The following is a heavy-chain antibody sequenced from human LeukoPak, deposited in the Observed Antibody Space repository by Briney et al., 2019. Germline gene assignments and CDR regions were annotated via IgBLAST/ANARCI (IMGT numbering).Heavy chain of an antibody. CDR3: SRGVIKNYYYYYGMDV. Sequence: GGSLRLSCAASGFTFSDHYMDWVRQAPGKGLEWVGRNRNKANSYTTEYAASVKGRFTISRDDSKNSLYLQMNSLKTEDTAVYYCSRGVIKNYYYYYGMDVWGQGTTVTVSS. CDR1: GFTFSDHY. D-gene: IGHD3-10*01. J-gene: IGHJ6*02. V-gene: IGHV3-72*01. CDR2: NRNKANSYTT.